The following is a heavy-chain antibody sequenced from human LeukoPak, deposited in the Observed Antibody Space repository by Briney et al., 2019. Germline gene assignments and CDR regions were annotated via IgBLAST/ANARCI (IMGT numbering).Heavy chain of an antibody. V-gene: IGHV3-7*01. CDR1: GFTFVAYW. Sequence: GALLLSSSASGFTFVAYWMTCVRQSPGKGLEWVAKINQDGSEKYFLDYVKGRFTISRDNAKSSLYLQMDSLRAEDSAVYYCARNWAENSFGPWGQGTLVTVSS. J-gene: IGHJ5*02. D-gene: IGHD7-27*01. CDR2: INQDGSEK. CDR3: ARNWAENSFGP.